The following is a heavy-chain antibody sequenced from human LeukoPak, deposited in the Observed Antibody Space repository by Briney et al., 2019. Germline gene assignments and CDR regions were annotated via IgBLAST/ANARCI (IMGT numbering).Heavy chain of an antibody. CDR1: GLTFSSYA. Sequence: GRSLRLSCPAAGLTFSSYAMHWVRQAPGKGLEWVAVISYDGSNKYYADSVKGRFTISGDKSKNTLYLQMNSLRPEDTAFYYCARGPGPIAGAKNPFDIWGQGTMVTVSS. V-gene: IGHV3-30*01. J-gene: IGHJ3*02. D-gene: IGHD1-26*01. CDR3: ARGPGPIAGAKNPFDI. CDR2: ISYDGSNK.